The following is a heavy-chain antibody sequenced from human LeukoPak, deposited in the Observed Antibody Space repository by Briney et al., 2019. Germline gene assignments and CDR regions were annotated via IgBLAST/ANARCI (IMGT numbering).Heavy chain of an antibody. CDR1: GFTFSSYA. Sequence: GGSLRLSCAASGFTFSSYAMSWVRQAPGKGLEWVSVIYSGGSTYYADSVKGRFTISRDNSKNTLYLQMNSLRAEDTAVYYCRVYSSSSLDYWGQGTLVTVSS. V-gene: IGHV3-53*01. CDR3: RVYSSSSLDY. CDR2: IYSGGST. D-gene: IGHD6-6*01. J-gene: IGHJ4*02.